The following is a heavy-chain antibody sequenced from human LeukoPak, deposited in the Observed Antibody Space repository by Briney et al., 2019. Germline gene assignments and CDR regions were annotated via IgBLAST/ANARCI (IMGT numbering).Heavy chain of an antibody. CDR1: GFTFSSYW. Sequence: GGSLRLSCAASGFTFSSYWMSWVRQAPGKGLEWVANIKQDGSEKYYVDSVKGRFTISRDNAKNSLYLQMNSLRAEDTAVYYCAREHLVVVIERGSFDYWGQGTLVTVSS. CDR2: IKQDGSEK. CDR3: AREHLVVVIERGSFDY. J-gene: IGHJ4*02. V-gene: IGHV3-7*01. D-gene: IGHD2-21*01.